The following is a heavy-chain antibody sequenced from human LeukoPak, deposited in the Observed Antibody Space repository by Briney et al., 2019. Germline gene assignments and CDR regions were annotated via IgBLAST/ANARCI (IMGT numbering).Heavy chain of an antibody. V-gene: IGHV4-34*01. D-gene: IGHD3-10*01. Sequence: PSETLSLTCAAYGGSFSGYYWSWLRQPPGKGLEWIGEINHSGSTNYNPSLKSRVTISVDTSKNQFSLKLSSVTAADTAVYYCAREGGYYYGSGSYTFDYWGQGILVTVSS. J-gene: IGHJ4*02. CDR3: AREGGYYYGSGSYTFDY. CDR1: GGSFSGYY. CDR2: INHSGST.